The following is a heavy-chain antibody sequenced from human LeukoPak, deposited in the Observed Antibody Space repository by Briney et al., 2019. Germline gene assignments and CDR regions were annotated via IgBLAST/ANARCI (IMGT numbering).Heavy chain of an antibody. D-gene: IGHD3-16*01. V-gene: IGHV4-59*08. Sequence: SETLSLTCTVSGGSISSYYWRWIRQPPGKGLEGFGYIYYRGSTNYHTSLKSRVTISLDTSKTQFSLKLSSVTAADTAMYYCARMAGEGEAYFDYWGQGTLVTVSS. J-gene: IGHJ4*02. CDR2: IYYRGST. CDR1: GGSISSYY. CDR3: ARMAGEGEAYFDY.